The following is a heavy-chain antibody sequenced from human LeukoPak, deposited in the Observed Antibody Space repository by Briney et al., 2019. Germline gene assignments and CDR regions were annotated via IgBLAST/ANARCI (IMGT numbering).Heavy chain of an antibody. J-gene: IGHJ4*02. CDR1: NYTFTNYG. D-gene: IGHD3-10*01. Sequence: ASVKVSCKASNYTFTNYGISWVRQAPGQGLEWMGWISAYNGNTNYAQTLQGRVTMTTDTSTSTAYIELRSLRSDDTAVYYCARCHYYGSGNYVRVYSPDYWGQGTLVTVSS. CDR2: ISAYNGNT. V-gene: IGHV1-18*01. CDR3: ARCHYYGSGNYVRVYSPDY.